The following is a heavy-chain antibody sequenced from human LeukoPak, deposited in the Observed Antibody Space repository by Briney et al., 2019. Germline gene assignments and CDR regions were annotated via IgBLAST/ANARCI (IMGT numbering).Heavy chain of an antibody. Sequence: GGSLRLSCAVSGFTFSSYAMSWVRQAPGKGLEWVSYISSSGSTIYYADSVKGRFTISRDNAKNSLYLQMNSLRAEDTAVYYCAELGITMIGGVWGKGTTVTISS. CDR2: ISSSGSTI. CDR3: AELGITMIGGV. CDR1: GFTFSSYA. J-gene: IGHJ6*04. V-gene: IGHV3-48*03. D-gene: IGHD3-10*02.